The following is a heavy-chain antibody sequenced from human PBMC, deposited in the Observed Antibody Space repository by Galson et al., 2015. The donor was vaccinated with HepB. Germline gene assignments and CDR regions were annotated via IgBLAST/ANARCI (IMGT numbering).Heavy chain of an antibody. J-gene: IGHJ4*02. CDR2: ISTYNGNT. CDR1: GYTFASYG. D-gene: IGHD2-8*01. Sequence: QSGAEVKKPGESLKISCKASGYTFASYGISWVRQAPGQGLEWMGWISTYNGNTHYAQELQGRVTMTTDTSTSTAYMELRSLRSDDTAVFYCARDHCTDGVCYMSDYWGQGTLVTVSS. V-gene: IGHV1-18*04. CDR3: ARDHCTDGVCYMSDY.